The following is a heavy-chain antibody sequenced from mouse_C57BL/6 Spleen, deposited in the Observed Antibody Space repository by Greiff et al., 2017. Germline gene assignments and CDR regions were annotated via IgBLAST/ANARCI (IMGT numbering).Heavy chain of an antibody. Sequence: QVQLQQSGPELVKPGAPVKLSCKASGYTFTSYDINWVKQRPGQGLEWIGWIYPRDGSTTYNEKFKGKATLTVDTSSSTAYMELHSLTSEDSAVYFCARPTGTWYFDVWGTGTTVTVSS. CDR3: ARPTGTWYFDV. J-gene: IGHJ1*03. V-gene: IGHV1-85*01. CDR2: IYPRDGST. D-gene: IGHD4-1*01. CDR1: GYTFTSYD.